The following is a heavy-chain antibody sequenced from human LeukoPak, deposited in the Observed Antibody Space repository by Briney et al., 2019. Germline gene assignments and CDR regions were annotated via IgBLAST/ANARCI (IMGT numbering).Heavy chain of an antibody. D-gene: IGHD3-3*01. CDR1: GGSISRYY. CDR2: IYYSGST. Sequence: SETLSLTCTVSGGSISRYYWIWIRQPPGNGLEWIGYIYYSGSTNYNPSLKSRVTISVDTSKNQFSLKLSSVTAADTAVYYCARRYYDSSGMGVWGQGTTATVSS. J-gene: IGHJ6*02. V-gene: IGHV4-59*08. CDR3: ARRYYDSSGMGV.